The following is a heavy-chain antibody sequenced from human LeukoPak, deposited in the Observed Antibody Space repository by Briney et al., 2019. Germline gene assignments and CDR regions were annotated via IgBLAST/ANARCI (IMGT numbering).Heavy chain of an antibody. CDR2: IYPGDSDT. D-gene: IGHD5-12*01. CDR1: GYSFTSYW. J-gene: IGHJ4*02. CDR3: ARHRYADIVATLSPDY. V-gene: IGHV5-51*01. Sequence: KVSCKGSGYSFTSYWIGWVRQMPGKGLEWMGIIYPGDSDTRYSPSFQGQVTISADKSISTAYLQWSSLKASDTAMYYCARHRYADIVATLSPDYWGQGTLVTVSS.